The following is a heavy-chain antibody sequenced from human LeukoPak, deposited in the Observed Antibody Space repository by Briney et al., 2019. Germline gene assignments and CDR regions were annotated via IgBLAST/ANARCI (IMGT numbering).Heavy chain of an antibody. D-gene: IGHD2-15*01. Sequence: SGGSLRLSCAASGSTFSSYSMNWVRQAPGKGLEWVSYISSSSSTIYYVDSVKGRFTISRDNAKNSLYLRMNSLRAEDTAVYYCARAPRYCSGGSCYSFDYWGQGTLVTVSS. J-gene: IGHJ4*02. CDR3: ARAPRYCSGGSCYSFDY. V-gene: IGHV3-48*01. CDR1: GSTFSSYS. CDR2: ISSSSSTI.